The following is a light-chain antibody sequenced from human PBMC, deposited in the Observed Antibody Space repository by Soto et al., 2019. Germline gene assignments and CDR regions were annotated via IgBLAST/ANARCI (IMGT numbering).Light chain of an antibody. CDR1: QSVSTRH. J-gene: IGKJ1*01. CDR3: QHYGSSPWT. Sequence: IVLTQSPGTLSLSPGERATLSCRASQSVSTRHLAWYQQKPGQAPRLLMYGAFIRATGIPHRISGSGSGAAFSLTISRLEPEDFAVYYCQHYGSSPWTFGQGTTVDIK. CDR2: GAF. V-gene: IGKV3-20*01.